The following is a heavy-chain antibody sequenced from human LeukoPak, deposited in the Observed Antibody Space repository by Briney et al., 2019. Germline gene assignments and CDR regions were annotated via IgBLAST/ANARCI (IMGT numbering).Heavy chain of an antibody. CDR1: GGSFSGYY. CDR3: ASRRDYGSGSHYLHFDY. V-gene: IGHV4-34*01. Sequence: SETLSLTCAVYGGSFSGYYWSWIRQPPGKGLEWIGEINHSGSTNYNPSLKSRVTISVDTSKNQFSLKLSSVTAADTAVYYCASRRDYGSGSHYLHFDYWGQGTLVTVSS. D-gene: IGHD3-10*01. J-gene: IGHJ4*02. CDR2: INHSGST.